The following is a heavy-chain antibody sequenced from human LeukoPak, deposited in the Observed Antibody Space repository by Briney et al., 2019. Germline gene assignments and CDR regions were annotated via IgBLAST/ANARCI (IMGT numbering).Heavy chain of an antibody. J-gene: IGHJ5*02. CDR1: GGTFSNYA. Sequence: SVKVSCKASGGTFSNYAINWVRQAPGQGLEWMGGIIPIFRTANYAQRFQGRVTITADESTTTAYMELSSLRSDDTAVYFCARDPPHYNWNYDRGENWFVPWGQGTLVTVSS. CDR2: IIPIFRTA. V-gene: IGHV1-69*13. CDR3: ARDPPHYNWNYDRGENWFVP. D-gene: IGHD1-7*01.